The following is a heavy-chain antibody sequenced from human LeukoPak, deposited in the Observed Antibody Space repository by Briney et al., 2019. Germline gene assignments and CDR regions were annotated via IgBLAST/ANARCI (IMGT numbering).Heavy chain of an antibody. CDR3: ARFRYCSGGRCYHYFDY. V-gene: IGHV3-7*01. Sequence: GGSLRLSCAASGFTFSSYWMSWVRQAPGKGLEWVANIKHDGSEKYYVDSVKGRFTISRDNAKNSLYLQMNSLRAEDTAVYYCARFRYCSGGRCYHYFDYWGQGTLVTVSS. D-gene: IGHD2-15*01. J-gene: IGHJ4*02. CDR1: GFTFSSYW. CDR2: IKHDGSEK.